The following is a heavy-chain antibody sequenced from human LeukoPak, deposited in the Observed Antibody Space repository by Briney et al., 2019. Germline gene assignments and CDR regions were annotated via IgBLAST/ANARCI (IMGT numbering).Heavy chain of an antibody. CDR1: GASISSSSYY. Sequence: SETLSLTCTVSGASISSSSYYWSWIRQPPGKGLEWIGYIYYSGRTNYNPSLKSRVTISGDTSKNQFSLKLSSVTAADTAVYYCARGRYNYALEDYFDYWGQGTLVTVSS. CDR3: ARGRYNYALEDYFDY. D-gene: IGHD5-18*01. CDR2: IYYSGRT. V-gene: IGHV4-61*01. J-gene: IGHJ4*02.